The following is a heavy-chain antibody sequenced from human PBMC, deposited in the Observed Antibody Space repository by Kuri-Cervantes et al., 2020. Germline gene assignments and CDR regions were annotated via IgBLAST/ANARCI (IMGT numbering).Heavy chain of an antibody. J-gene: IGHJ4*02. Sequence: GGSLRLSCAASGFTFSNAWMSWVRQAPGKGLEWVGRIKSKTDGGTTDYAARVKGRFTISRDESKNTLYLQMNSLKTEDTAVYYCTTEPYCSGGSCYSLDYWGQGTLVTVSS. CDR1: GFTFSNAW. D-gene: IGHD2-15*01. V-gene: IGHV3-15*01. CDR3: TTEPYCSGGSCYSLDY. CDR2: IKSKTDGGTT.